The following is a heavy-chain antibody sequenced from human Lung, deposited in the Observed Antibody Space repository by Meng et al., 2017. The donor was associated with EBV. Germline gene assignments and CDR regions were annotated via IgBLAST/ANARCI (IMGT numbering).Heavy chain of an antibody. D-gene: IGHD6-19*01. Sequence: PEPVQGMQKPSGTRSLTGASSGGSSSSSDWWRWVRRPAGKWLEWIGQVDHSGSTNYNPSLKSRVTISVDKSMNQFSLNLSSVTAADTAVYYCARVGQWLPIDYWGQGTLVTVSS. CDR2: VDHSGST. J-gene: IGHJ4*02. V-gene: IGHV4-4*02. CDR1: GGSSSSSDW. CDR3: ARVGQWLPIDY.